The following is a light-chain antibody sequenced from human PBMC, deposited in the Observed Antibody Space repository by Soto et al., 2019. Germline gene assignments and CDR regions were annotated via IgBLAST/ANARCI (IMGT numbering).Light chain of an antibody. CDR1: SSDVGGYNY. CDR2: EVS. V-gene: IGLV2-14*01. CDR3: RSYTPSSASRV. Sequence: QSVLTQPASVSGSPGQSITISCTGTSSDVGGYNYVSWYQQHPGKAPQLIIYEVSNRPTGVSNRFSGSNSGNTASLNISGPQAQDDADSYSRSYTPSSASRVFVTGTKVTV. J-gene: IGLJ1*01.